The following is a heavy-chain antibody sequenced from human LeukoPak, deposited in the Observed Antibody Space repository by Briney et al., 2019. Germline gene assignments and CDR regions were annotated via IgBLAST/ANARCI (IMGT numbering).Heavy chain of an antibody. CDR3: ATVLLDGPSIFFDY. CDR1: GYTFTSYY. D-gene: IGHD1-1*01. J-gene: IGHJ4*02. Sequence: ASVKVSCKASGYTFTSYYMHWVRQAPGQGLEWMGIINPSGGSTSYAQKFQGRVTMTEDTSTDTAYMELSSLRSEDTAVYYCATVLLDGPSIFFDYWGQGTLVTVSS. V-gene: IGHV1-46*01. CDR2: INPSGGST.